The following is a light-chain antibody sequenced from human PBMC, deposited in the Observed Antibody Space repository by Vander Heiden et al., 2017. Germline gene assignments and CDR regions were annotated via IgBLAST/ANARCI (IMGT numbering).Light chain of an antibody. Sequence: QAGLTQPSSLSASPGASASLTCTLRSGINVGTYRIYWYQQKAGSPPQYLLRYKSDSDKQQGSGVPSRFSGSKDASANAGILLISGLQSEDEADYYCMIWHNSAWVFGGGTKLTVL. J-gene: IGLJ3*02. CDR2: YKSDSDK. CDR3: MIWHNSAWV. CDR1: SGINVGTYR. V-gene: IGLV5-45*03.